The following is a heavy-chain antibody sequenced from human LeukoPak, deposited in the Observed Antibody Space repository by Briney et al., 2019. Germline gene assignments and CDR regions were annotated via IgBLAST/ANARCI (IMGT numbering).Heavy chain of an antibody. CDR2: IKQDGSEK. V-gene: IGHV3-7*01. CDR3: ARDLMGAHSPFDY. D-gene: IGHD1-26*01. CDR1: GFTFSSYW. Sequence: PGGSLRLSCAASGFTFSSYWMSWVRQAPGKGLEWVANIKQDGSEKYYVDSVKGRFTISRDNAKNSLYLQMNSLRAEDTAVYYCARDLMGAHSPFDYWGQGTLVTVSS. J-gene: IGHJ4*02.